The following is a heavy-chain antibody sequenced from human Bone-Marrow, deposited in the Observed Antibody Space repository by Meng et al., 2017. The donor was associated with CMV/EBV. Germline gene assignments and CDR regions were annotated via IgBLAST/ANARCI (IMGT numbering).Heavy chain of an antibody. CDR1: GYTFTSYG. CDR3: ARDAIVVVPAAITDYYYYYGMDV. J-gene: IGHJ6*02. CDR2: ISAYNGNT. Sequence: ASVKVSCKASGYTFTSYGISWVRQAPGQGLEWMGWISAYNGNTNYAQKLQGRVTMTTDTSTSTAYMELRSLRSDDTAVYYCARDAIVVVPAAITDYYYYYGMDVWGQGNTVPVSS. D-gene: IGHD2-2*01. V-gene: IGHV1-18*01.